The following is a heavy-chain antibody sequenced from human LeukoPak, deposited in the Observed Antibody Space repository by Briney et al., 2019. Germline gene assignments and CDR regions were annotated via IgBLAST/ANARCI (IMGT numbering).Heavy chain of an antibody. V-gene: IGHV3-30*02. CDR3: AKDYIVSSSPIYYFDS. CDR1: GFTFSSYG. D-gene: IGHD6-6*01. J-gene: IGHJ4*02. Sequence: GGSLRLSCAASGFTFSSYGMHWVRQAPGKGLEWVAVIWYDGSNKYYADSVKGRFTLSRDNSKNTVYLEMNSLRPEDTAVYYCAKDYIVSSSPIYYFDSWGQGTLVTVSS. CDR2: IWYDGSNK.